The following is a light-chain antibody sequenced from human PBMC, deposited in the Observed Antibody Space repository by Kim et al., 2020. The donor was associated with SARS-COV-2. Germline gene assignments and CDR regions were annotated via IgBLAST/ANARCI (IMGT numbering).Light chain of an antibody. Sequence: AAVGERVTITCRASQEIINELGWYQQNPGRAPKRLIYVASSLQSGVPSRFSGSGSGTEFTLTISSLQPEDFATYFCLQHNTDPITFGQGTRLEIK. V-gene: IGKV1-17*01. CDR3: LQHNTDPIT. CDR2: VAS. CDR1: QEIINE. J-gene: IGKJ5*01.